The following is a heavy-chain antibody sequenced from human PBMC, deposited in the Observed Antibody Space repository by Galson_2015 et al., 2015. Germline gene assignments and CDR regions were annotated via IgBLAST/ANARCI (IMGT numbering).Heavy chain of an antibody. J-gene: IGHJ4*02. V-gene: IGHV3-48*02. CDR3: ARDAGYSSSSEGY. CDR1: GFTFSSYS. CDR2: TSSSSTTT. D-gene: IGHD6-6*01. Sequence: SLRLSCAGSGFTFSSYSMDWVRQSPGKGLEWVSYTSSSSTTTYYADSVKGRFTISRDDAKNSLYLQMNSLRDEDTAVYWCARDAGYSSSSEGYWGQGTLVTVSS.